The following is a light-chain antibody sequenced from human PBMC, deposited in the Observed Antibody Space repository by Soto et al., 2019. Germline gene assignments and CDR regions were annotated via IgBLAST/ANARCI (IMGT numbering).Light chain of an antibody. CDR3: QHYNNYGVT. V-gene: IGKV1-5*03. CDR2: KAS. J-gene: IGKJ2*01. Sequence: DIQMTQSPSTLSASVGDRVTITCRASQSIGSWLAWYQQKPGKAPKLLIYKASSLKSGVPSRFSGSGSGTEFTLTISSLQPDDFATYYCQHYNNYGVTFGQGTKLEI. CDR1: QSIGSW.